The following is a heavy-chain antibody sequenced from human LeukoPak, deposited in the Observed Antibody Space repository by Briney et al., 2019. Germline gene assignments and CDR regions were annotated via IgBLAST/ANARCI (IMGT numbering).Heavy chain of an antibody. CDR1: VYTCTSYG. V-gene: IGHV1-18*01. D-gene: IGHD3-10*01. CDR2: TSAYNGNT. J-gene: IGHJ4*02. CDR3: ARDREGSYYDY. Sequence: ASVKVSCKASVYTCTSYGISWVRQAPGQGLEWMGWTSAYNGNTNYAQKLQGRVTMTTDTSTSTAYMELRGLRSDDTAVYYCARDREGSYYDYWGQGTLVTVSS.